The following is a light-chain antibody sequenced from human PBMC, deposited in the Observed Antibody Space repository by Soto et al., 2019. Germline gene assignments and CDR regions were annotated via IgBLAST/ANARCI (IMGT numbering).Light chain of an antibody. J-gene: IGKJ5*01. Sequence: EMVMTQSPAILSVSPGESATLSCRASQSVNSNYLAWYQQHPGQPPRLLIYGISTRATGIPARFSGSGSGTEFSLTISSLQSEDFAVYFCQQYTDWPITFGQGTRLDIK. CDR2: GIS. CDR3: QQYTDWPIT. CDR1: QSVNSN. V-gene: IGKV3-15*01.